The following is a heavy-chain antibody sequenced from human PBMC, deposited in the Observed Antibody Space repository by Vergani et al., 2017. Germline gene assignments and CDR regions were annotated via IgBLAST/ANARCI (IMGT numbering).Heavy chain of an antibody. CDR2: ISYDGSNK. CDR3: ARVSGSYDDY. J-gene: IGHJ4*02. Sequence: QVQLVESGGGVVQPGRSLRLSCAASGFTFSSYAMHWVRQAPGKGLEWVAVISYDGSNKYYADSVKGRFTISRDNSKNTLYLQMNSLRAEDTAVYYCARVSGSYDDYWGQGTLVTVSS. D-gene: IGHD1-26*01. CDR1: GFTFSSYA. V-gene: IGHV3-30-3*01.